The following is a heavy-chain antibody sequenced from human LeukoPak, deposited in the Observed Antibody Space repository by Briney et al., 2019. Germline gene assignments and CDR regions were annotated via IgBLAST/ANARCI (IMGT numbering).Heavy chain of an antibody. CDR1: GGSISSYY. CDR3: ARDLLAAAGTWFDP. J-gene: IGHJ5*02. CDR2: IYTSGRT. Sequence: PSETLSLTCTVSGGSISSYYWSWIRQPAGKGLEWIGRIYTSGRTNYNPSLKSRVTMSVGTSKNQFSLKLSSVTAADTAVYYCARDLLAAAGTWFDPWGQGTLVTVSS. V-gene: IGHV4-4*07. D-gene: IGHD6-13*01.